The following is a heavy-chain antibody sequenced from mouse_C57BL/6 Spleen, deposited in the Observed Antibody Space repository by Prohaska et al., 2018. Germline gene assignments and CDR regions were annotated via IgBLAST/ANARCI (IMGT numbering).Heavy chain of an antibody. CDR2: IDPSDSYT. CDR1: GYTFTSYW. D-gene: IGHD1-1*01. CDR3: ARYSFYGSSLYFDV. Sequence: QVQLQQPGAELVMPGASVKLSCKASGYTFTSYWMHWVKQRPGQGLEWIGEIDPSDSYTNYNQKFKGKATLTVDKSSSTAYMQLSSLTSEDSAVYYCARYSFYGSSLYFDVWGTGTTVTVSS. V-gene: IGHV1-69*01. J-gene: IGHJ1*03.